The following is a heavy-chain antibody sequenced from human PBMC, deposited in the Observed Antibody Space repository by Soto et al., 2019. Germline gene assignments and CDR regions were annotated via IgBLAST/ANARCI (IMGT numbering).Heavy chain of an antibody. CDR3: ARSTLGITIFGKENYYYMDV. D-gene: IGHD3-3*01. V-gene: IGHV1-8*01. Sequence: ASVKVSCKASGYTFTSYDINWVRQATGQGLEWMGWMNPNSGNTGYAQKFQGRVTMTRNTSISTAYMELSSLRSEDTAVYYCARSTLGITIFGKENYYYMDVWGKGTTVTVSS. CDR2: MNPNSGNT. CDR1: GYTFTSYD. J-gene: IGHJ6*03.